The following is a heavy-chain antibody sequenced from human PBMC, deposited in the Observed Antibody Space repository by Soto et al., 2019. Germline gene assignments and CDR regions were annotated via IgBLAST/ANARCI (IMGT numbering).Heavy chain of an antibody. V-gene: IGHV4-39*01. J-gene: IGHJ6*02. CDR3: ARVLWGDCGTDCYALDV. D-gene: IGHD2-21*02. CDR2: IYYSGRT. Sequence: SETLSLTCTVSGGSISSSSYYWGWIRQPPGKGLEWIGSIYYSGRTYNNPSFKSRVSISVDRSNNQFSLKLTSVTAADTAVYFCARVLWGDCGTDCYALDVWGQGTTVTVSS. CDR1: GGSISSSSYY.